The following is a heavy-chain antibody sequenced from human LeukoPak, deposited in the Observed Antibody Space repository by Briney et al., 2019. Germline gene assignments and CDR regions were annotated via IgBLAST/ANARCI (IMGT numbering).Heavy chain of an antibody. V-gene: IGHV3-23*01. J-gene: IGHJ4*02. CDR1: GFTFSNYA. CDR2: ITGSGGNT. CDR3: AKWGDYDVLTGYYVSDY. D-gene: IGHD3-9*01. Sequence: GSLRLSCAASGFTFSNYAMSWVRQAPGKGLEWVSAITGSGGNTYYADSVKGRFTISRDNSKNTVFLQMNSLRAEDTAVYYCAKWGDYDVLTGYYVSDYWGQGTLVTVSS.